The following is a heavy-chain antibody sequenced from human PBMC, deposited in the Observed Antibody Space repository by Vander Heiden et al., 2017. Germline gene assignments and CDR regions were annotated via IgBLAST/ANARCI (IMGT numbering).Heavy chain of an antibody. Sequence: HLPLQVPALCLVKPPETLPLPCTASGGPISSSISYWGWHRHPPGKGLEWIGSIYYSGSTYYNPFLKSRVTISVDTSKNQFSLRLSSVTAADTAVYYCASLSRFSGSYLSSGQGTLVTVSS. J-gene: IGHJ5*02. CDR1: GGPISSSISY. D-gene: IGHD1-26*01. V-gene: IGHV4-39*01. CDR3: ASLSRFSGSYLS. CDR2: IYYSGST.